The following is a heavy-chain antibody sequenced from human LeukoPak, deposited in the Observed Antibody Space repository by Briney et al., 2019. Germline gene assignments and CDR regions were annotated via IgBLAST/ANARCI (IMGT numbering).Heavy chain of an antibody. J-gene: IGHJ4*02. CDR2: IIPIFGTA. Sequence: ASVKVSCKASGGTFSSYAISWVRQAPGQGLEWMGGIIPIFGTANYAQKFQGRVTITTDESTSTAYVELSSLRSEDTAVYYCTREAGSYYFDYWGQGTLVTVSS. V-gene: IGHV1-69*05. CDR1: GGTFSSYA. D-gene: IGHD3-10*01. CDR3: TREAGSYYFDY.